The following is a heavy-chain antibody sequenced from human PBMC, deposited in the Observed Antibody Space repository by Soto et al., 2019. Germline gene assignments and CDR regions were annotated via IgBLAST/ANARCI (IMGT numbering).Heavy chain of an antibody. CDR3: AHRRRTGYFDF. V-gene: IGHV2-5*02. D-gene: IGHD3-9*01. CDR2: IYWDDDN. CDR1: GFSLSTEGVA. J-gene: IGHJ4*02. Sequence: QITLKESGPTLVKPTQTLTLTCTFSGFSLSTEGVAVGWIRQPPGKALEWLALIYWDDDNHYSPSLKSRLTITKDTSKTQVVLTVTNMDPIDTATYYCAHRRRTGYFDFWGQGTLVTVSS.